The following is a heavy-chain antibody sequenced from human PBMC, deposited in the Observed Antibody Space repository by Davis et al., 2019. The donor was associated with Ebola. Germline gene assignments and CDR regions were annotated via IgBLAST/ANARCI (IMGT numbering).Heavy chain of an antibody. CDR3: GRDVSGSYDY. Sequence: GESLKIPCAASGFTFSGHWMHWVRQAPGKGLVWVSQIKSDGSSATYADSVKGRFTISRDNAKNTLYLQMNSLRAEDTAVYYCGRDVSGSYDYWGQGTLVTVSS. CDR2: IKSDGSSA. D-gene: IGHD1-26*01. V-gene: IGHV3-74*01. J-gene: IGHJ4*02. CDR1: GFTFSGHW.